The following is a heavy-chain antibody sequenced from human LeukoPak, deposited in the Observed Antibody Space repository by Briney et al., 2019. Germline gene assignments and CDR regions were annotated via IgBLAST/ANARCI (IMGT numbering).Heavy chain of an antibody. V-gene: IGHV4-38-2*01. J-gene: IGHJ4*02. CDR1: GYSISSGYY. Sequence: SETLSLTCAVSGYSISSGYYWGWIRQPPGKGLEWIGSIYHSGSTYYNPSLKIRVTISVDTSKNQFSLKLSSVTAADTAVYYCARGYSSSWYGDYWGQGTLVTVSS. CDR2: IYHSGST. D-gene: IGHD6-13*01. CDR3: ARGYSSSWYGDY.